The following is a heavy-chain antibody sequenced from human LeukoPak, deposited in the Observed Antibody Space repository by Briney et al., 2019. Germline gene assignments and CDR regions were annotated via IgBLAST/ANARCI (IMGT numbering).Heavy chain of an antibody. J-gene: IGHJ4*02. Sequence: SETLSLTCTVSGYSISSGYYWGWIRQPPGKGLEWIGSIYHSGSTYYNPSLKSRVTISVDTSKNQLSLKLSSVTAADTAVYYCARDPMVRGVIGYWGQGTLVTVSS. D-gene: IGHD3-10*01. CDR1: GYSISSGYY. CDR3: ARDPMVRGVIGY. V-gene: IGHV4-38-2*02. CDR2: IYHSGST.